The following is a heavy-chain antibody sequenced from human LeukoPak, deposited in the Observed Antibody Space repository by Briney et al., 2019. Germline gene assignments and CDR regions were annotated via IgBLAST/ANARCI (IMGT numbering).Heavy chain of an antibody. J-gene: IGHJ3*02. V-gene: IGHV3-30*04. D-gene: IGHD6-6*01. Sequence: GGSLRLSCTASGFTLSNYAMHWVRQAPGKGPEWVAFTSYGGSYEYYADSVKGRFTISRDNSKSTLYLQMSSLRPDDTAVYSCTRDVHYTSSKPGWPFDIWGQGTVVTVSS. CDR3: TRDVHYTSSKPGWPFDI. CDR2: TSYGGSYE. CDR1: GFTLSNYA.